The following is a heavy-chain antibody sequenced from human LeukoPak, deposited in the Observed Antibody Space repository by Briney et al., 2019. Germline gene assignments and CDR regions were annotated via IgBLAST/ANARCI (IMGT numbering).Heavy chain of an antibody. CDR1: GYTFTSYY. J-gene: IGHJ4*02. V-gene: IGHV1-46*01. D-gene: IGHD6-13*01. CDR2: INPSGGST. CDR3: ARDLNSSSKGYYFDY. Sequence: WASVKVSCKASGYTFTSYYMHWVRQAPGQGIECMGIINPSGGSTSYAQKFQGRVTMTRDTSTSTVYMELSSLRSEDTAVYYCARDLNSSSKGYYFDYWGQGTLVTVSS.